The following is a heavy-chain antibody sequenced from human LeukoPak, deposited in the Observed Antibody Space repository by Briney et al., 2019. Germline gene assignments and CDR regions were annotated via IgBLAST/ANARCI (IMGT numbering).Heavy chain of an antibody. CDR3: GSGYSYGYDY. J-gene: IGHJ4*02. CDR1: GGSISSSSYY. D-gene: IGHD5-18*01. CDR2: IYYTGST. V-gene: IGHV4-39*01. Sequence: SETLSLTCTVSGGSISSSSYYWGWIRQPPGKGLEWIGSIYYTGSTYYNPSLKSRVTISVDTSKNQFSLKLSSVTAADTAVYYCGSGYSYGYDYWGQGTLVTVSS.